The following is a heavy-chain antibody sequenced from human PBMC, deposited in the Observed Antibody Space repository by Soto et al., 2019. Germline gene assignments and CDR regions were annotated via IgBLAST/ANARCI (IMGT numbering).Heavy chain of an antibody. CDR3: AREAYYYDSSGYLSPLYAFDI. Sequence: PLQTLSLTCAISGDSVSSNSAAWNWIRQSPSRGLEWLGRTYYRSKWYNDYAVSVKSRITINPDTSKNQFSLQLNSVTPEDTAVYYCAREAYYYDSSGYLSPLYAFDIWGQGTMVTVSS. CDR1: GDSVSSNSAA. V-gene: IGHV6-1*01. CDR2: TYYRSKWYN. D-gene: IGHD3-22*01. J-gene: IGHJ3*02.